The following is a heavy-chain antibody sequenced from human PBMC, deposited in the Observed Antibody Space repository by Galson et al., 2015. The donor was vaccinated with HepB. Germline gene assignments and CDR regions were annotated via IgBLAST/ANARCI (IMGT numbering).Heavy chain of an antibody. CDR1: GYSFTNYW. CDR2: IDPSDSYT. J-gene: IGHJ3*02. D-gene: IGHD3-3*01. CDR3: ARRGIFGVVFIGDAFDI. V-gene: IGHV5-10-1*01. Sequence: QSGAEVKKPGESLRISCKGSGYSFTNYWISWVRQMPGKGLEWMGRIDPSDSYTNYSPSFQGHVTISADRSISTAYLQWSSLKASDTAMYFCARRGIFGVVFIGDAFDIWGQGTMVTVSS.